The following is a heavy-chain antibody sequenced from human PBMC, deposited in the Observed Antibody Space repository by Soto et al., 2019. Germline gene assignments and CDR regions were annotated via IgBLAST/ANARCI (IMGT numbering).Heavy chain of an antibody. CDR1: GFTFGCYA. D-gene: IGHD3-10*01. V-gene: IGHV3-49*03. J-gene: IGHJ1*01. Sequence: PGGALRLSWTASGFTFGCYAMSWFRQAPWKGLEWVGFIRSKAYGGTTEYAASVKGRFTISRDDSKSIAYLQVNSLKTEDTAVYYCTRVREDYSGSGSYIFWGQGTLVTVSS. CDR2: IRSKAYGGTT. CDR3: TRVREDYSGSGSYIF.